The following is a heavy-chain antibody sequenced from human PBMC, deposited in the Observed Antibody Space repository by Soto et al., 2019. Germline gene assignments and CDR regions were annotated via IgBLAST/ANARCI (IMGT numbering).Heavy chain of an antibody. CDR2: INHSGST. V-gene: IGHV4-34*01. J-gene: IGHJ5*02. CDR3: ARRRTVGTSRPHFWTGFDP. Sequence: PSETLSLTCAVYGGSFSGYYWSWVRQPPGKGLEWIGEINHSGSTNYNPSLKSRATISLYTSKNQFSLNLSSVTAADTAVYYCARRRTVGTSRPHFWTGFDPWGQGSLVTVSS. CDR1: GGSFSGYY. D-gene: IGHD3-3*02.